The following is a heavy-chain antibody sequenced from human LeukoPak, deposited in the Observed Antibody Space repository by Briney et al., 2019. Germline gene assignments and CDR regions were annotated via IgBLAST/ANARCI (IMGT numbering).Heavy chain of an antibody. J-gene: IGHJ4*02. CDR3: ARVYYYGSSYYFDY. CDR2: IFYSGST. CDR1: GGSISSYY. Sequence: SETLSLTCTVSGGSISSYYWGWIRQPPGKGLEWVGYIFYSGSTNYNPSLKRRVTISVDTSKNQFSLKVSSVTAADTAVYYCARVYYYGSSYYFDYWGQGTLVTASS. V-gene: IGHV4-59*01. D-gene: IGHD3-10*01.